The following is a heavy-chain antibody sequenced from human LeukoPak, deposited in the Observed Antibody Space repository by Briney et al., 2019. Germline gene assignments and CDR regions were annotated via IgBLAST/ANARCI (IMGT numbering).Heavy chain of an antibody. D-gene: IGHD6-13*01. Sequence: IGXINDSESTNYNPSLKSRVTISVDTSKNQFSLKLSSVTAADTAIYYCARETAAAGSFIAINDYWGQGTLVTVSS. V-gene: IGHV4-34*01. CDR2: INDSEST. J-gene: IGHJ4*02. CDR3: ARETAAAGSFIAINDY.